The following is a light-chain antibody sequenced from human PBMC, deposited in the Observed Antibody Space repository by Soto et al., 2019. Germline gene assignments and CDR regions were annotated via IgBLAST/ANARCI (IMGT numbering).Light chain of an antibody. CDR2: VAS. J-gene: IGKJ4*01. CDR3: QQYGSSQT. CDR1: QSVSSSY. Sequence: EIVLTQSPGTLSLSPGERATLSCRASQSVSSSYLAWYQQKPGQAPRLLIYVASSRATGIPDRFSGSGSGTDFTLTISRLEAEDFAVYYCQQYGSSQTFGGGTKVEIK. V-gene: IGKV3-20*01.